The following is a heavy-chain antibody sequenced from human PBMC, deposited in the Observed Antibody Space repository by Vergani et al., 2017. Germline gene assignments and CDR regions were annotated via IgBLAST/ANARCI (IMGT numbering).Heavy chain of an antibody. J-gene: IGHJ6*03. CDR2: IYSGGSST. CDR3: AKENRIAVAGTGYYYYMDV. V-gene: IGHV3-23*03. D-gene: IGHD6-19*01. CDR1: GFTFSSYA. Sequence: EVQLVESGGGLVQPGGSLRLSCAASGFTFSSYAMSWVRQAPGKGLEWVSVIYSGGSSTYYADSVKGRFTISRDNSKNTLYLQMNSLRAEDTAVYYCAKENRIAVAGTGYYYYMDVWGKGTTVTVSS.